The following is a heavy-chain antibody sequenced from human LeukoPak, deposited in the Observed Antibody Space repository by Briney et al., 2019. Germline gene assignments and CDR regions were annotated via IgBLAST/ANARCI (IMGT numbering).Heavy chain of an antibody. CDR3: AKWIAAAGNYYYYYMDV. V-gene: IGHV3-30*02. CDR2: IRYDGSSK. D-gene: IGHD6-13*01. Sequence: GGSLRLSCAASGFTLSSYGMHWVRQAPGKGLEWVAFIRYDGSSKYYADSVKGRFTISRDNSKNTLYLQMNSLRAEDTAVYYCAKWIAAAGNYYYYYMDVWGKGTTVTVS. CDR1: GFTLSSYG. J-gene: IGHJ6*03.